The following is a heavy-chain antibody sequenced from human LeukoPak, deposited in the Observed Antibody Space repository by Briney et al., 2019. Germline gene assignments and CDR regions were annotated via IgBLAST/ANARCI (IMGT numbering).Heavy chain of an antibody. CDR2: IYHSGST. CDR3: ARAGGDYDFDY. V-gene: IGHV4-38-2*01. CDR1: GYSIGSGYH. J-gene: IGHJ4*02. D-gene: IGHD4-17*01. Sequence: SETLSLTCAVSGYSIGSGYHWGWIRQPPGKGLEWIGSIYHSGSTYYNPSLKSRVTISVDTSKNQFSLKLSSVTAADTAVYYCARAGGDYDFDYWGQGTLVTVSS.